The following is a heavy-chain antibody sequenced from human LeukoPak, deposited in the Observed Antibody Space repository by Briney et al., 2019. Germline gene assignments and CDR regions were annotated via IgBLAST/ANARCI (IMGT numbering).Heavy chain of an antibody. CDR2: IYSDGNT. V-gene: IGHV3-53*01. Sequence: GGSLRLSWAASWPTVSSNYMNWVRQAPGKGLEWGSGIYSDGNTYSADSVKGRFTISRDNSKNTLYLQMNSLRAEDTAVYYCAKDLKIVVVTAILGYWGQGTLVTVSS. J-gene: IGHJ4*02. CDR3: AKDLKIVVVTAILGY. CDR1: WPTVSSNY. D-gene: IGHD2-21*02.